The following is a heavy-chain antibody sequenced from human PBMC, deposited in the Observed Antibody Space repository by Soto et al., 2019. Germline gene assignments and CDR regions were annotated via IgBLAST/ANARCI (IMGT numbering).Heavy chain of an antibody. D-gene: IGHD2-21*02. V-gene: IGHV4-34*01. CDR1: GGSFSGYY. J-gene: IGHJ4*02. CDR2: INHSGST. CDR3: ARLYCGGDCHRSY. Sequence: PSETLSLTCAVHGGSFSGYYWSWIRQPPGKGLEWIGEINHSGSTNYNPSLKSRVTISVDTSKNQFSPKLSSVTATDTAVYYCARLYCGGDCHRSYWGQGTLVTVSS.